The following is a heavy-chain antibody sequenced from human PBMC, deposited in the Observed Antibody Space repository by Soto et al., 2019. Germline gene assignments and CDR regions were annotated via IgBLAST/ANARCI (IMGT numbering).Heavy chain of an antibody. CDR2: IYYSGST. J-gene: IGHJ4*02. CDR3: ARIAAAGPGNFDY. V-gene: IGHV4-59*01. CDR1: GGSISSYY. D-gene: IGHD6-13*01. Sequence: SETLSLTCTVSGGSISSYYWSWIRQPPGKGLEWIGYIYYSGSTNYNPSLKSRVTISVDTSKNQFSLKLSSVTAADTAVYYCARIAAAGPGNFDYWGQGTLVTVSS.